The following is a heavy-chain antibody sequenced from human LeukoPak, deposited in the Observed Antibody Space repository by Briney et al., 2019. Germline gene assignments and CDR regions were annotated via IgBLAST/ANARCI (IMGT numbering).Heavy chain of an antibody. J-gene: IGHJ6*03. CDR2: IYTSGST. Sequence: SETLSLTCTVSGGSISSGSYYWSWIRQPAGKGLEWIGRIYTSGSTNYNPSLKSRVTISVDTSKNQFSLKLSSVTAADTAVYYCAREVIMVRGVIPYYYYYYMDVWGKGTTVTISS. CDR3: AREVIMVRGVIPYYYYYYMDV. CDR1: GGSISSGSYY. V-gene: IGHV4-61*02. D-gene: IGHD3-10*01.